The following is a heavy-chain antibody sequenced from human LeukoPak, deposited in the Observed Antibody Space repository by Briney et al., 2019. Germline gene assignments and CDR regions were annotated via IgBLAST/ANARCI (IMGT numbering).Heavy chain of an antibody. CDR3: ARGHKGVVSYLNWFDP. Sequence: ASLRLSCAASGFIFSNYAMYRVRQAPGKGLEWIGEINHSGGTNYNPSLKSRVTISVDTSKNQFSLRLISMTAADTAVYYWARGHKGVVSYLNWFDPWGQGTLSPSPQ. CDR2: INHSGGT. D-gene: IGHD2-15*01. J-gene: IGHJ5*02. V-gene: IGHV4-34*01. CDR1: GFIFSNYA.